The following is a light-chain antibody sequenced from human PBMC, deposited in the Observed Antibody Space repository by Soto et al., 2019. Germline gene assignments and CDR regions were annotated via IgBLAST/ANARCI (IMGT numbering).Light chain of an antibody. Sequence: QSALTQPASVSGSPGQSITISCTGTSSDVGSSKYVSWYQLHPGKAPKVMVYEVSNRPSGVSNRFSGSKSGNTASLTISGLQAEDEADYHCSSYTSSSTYVFGTGTKLTVL. CDR2: EVS. CDR3: SSYTSSSTYV. J-gene: IGLJ1*01. CDR1: SSDVGSSKY. V-gene: IGLV2-14*01.